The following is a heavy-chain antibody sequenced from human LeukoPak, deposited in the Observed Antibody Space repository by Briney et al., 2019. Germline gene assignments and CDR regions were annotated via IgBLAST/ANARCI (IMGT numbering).Heavy chain of an antibody. CDR3: ARDRMDTGTYFDY. Sequence: GASVKVSFRCSGYTFTTCSITWVRQAPGQGLEWMGWISTYNGNTNYAQKLQGRVTMTTDTSTSTAYMEMRSLRSDDTAMYYCARDRMDTGTYFDYLGQGALVTVSS. CDR2: ISTYNGNT. CDR1: GYTFTTCS. V-gene: IGHV1-18*01. D-gene: IGHD5-18*01. J-gene: IGHJ4*02.